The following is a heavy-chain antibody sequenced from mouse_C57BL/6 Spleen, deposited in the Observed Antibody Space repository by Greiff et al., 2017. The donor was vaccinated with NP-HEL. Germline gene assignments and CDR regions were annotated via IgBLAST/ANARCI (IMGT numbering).Heavy chain of an antibody. CDR1: GFTFSSYT. D-gene: IGHD2-3*01. V-gene: IGHV5-9*01. CDR3: ARHDGYYDWYFDV. Sequence: EVQRVESGGGLVKPGGSLKLSCAASGFTFSSYTMSWVRQTPEKRLEWVATISGGGGNTYYPDSVKGRFTISRDNAKNTLYLQMSSLRSEDTALYYCARHDGYYDWYFDVWGTGTTVTVSS. CDR2: ISGGGGNT. J-gene: IGHJ1*03.